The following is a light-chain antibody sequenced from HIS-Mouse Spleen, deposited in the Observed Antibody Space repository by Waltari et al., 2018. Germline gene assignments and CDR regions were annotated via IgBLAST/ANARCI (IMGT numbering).Light chain of an antibody. Sequence: QSALTQPPSAPGSPGQSVTIPRTGTSSDVGGYHYVSGNQQHPGKAPKLMIYGVSKRPSGVPDRFSGSKSGNTASLTVSGLQAEDEADYYCSSYAGSNNVVFGGGTKLTVL. J-gene: IGLJ2*01. CDR2: GVS. CDR3: SSYAGSNNVV. CDR1: SSDVGGYHY. V-gene: IGLV2-8*01.